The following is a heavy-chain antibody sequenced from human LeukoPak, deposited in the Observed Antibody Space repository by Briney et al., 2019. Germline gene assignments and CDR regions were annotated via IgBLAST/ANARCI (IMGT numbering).Heavy chain of an antibody. D-gene: IGHD6-19*01. J-gene: IGHJ4*02. Sequence: GGSLRLSCAASGFTFSTYAMSWVRQAPEKGLEWVSGISGSGGSTYYADSVKGRFTIPRDNSKNTLYLKMNSLRAEDTAIYYCAKCLYSGAWYYLDYWGQGTLVTVSS. CDR1: GFTFSTYA. V-gene: IGHV3-23*01. CDR3: AKCLYSGAWYYLDY. CDR2: ISGSGGST.